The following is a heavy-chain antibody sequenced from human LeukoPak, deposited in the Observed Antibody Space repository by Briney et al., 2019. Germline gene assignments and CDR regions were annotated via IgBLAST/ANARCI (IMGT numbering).Heavy chain of an antibody. J-gene: IGHJ5*02. V-gene: IGHV4-59*01. Sequence: SETLSLTCTVSGGSISSYYWRWIRQPPGKGLEWIGYIYYSGGTNYNPSLKSRATISVDTSKNQFSLKLSSVTAADTAVYYCARDERRYCSSTSCDFNWFDPWGQGTLVTVSS. D-gene: IGHD2-2*01. CDR1: GGSISSYY. CDR2: IYYSGGT. CDR3: ARDERRYCSSTSCDFNWFDP.